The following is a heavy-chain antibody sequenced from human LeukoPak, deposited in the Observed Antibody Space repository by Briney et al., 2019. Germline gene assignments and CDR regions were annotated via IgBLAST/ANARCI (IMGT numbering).Heavy chain of an antibody. CDR1: GFTFSSYW. D-gene: IGHD3-10*01. CDR3: ARDVGHGGDY. J-gene: IGHJ4*02. V-gene: IGHV3-74*01. CDR2: INPDGSDT. Sequence: GGSLRLSCAASGFTFSSYWVHWVRQAPGKGLVWVSRINPDGSDTTYADSVKGRFTISRDNAKNTLYLQMNSLRAEDTAVFYCARDVGHGGDYWGQGTLVTVSS.